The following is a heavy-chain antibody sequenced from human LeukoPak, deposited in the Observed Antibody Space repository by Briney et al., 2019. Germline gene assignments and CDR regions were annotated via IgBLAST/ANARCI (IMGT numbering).Heavy chain of an antibody. CDR3: ARDPFSEPAWSIAARPDSGWFDP. CDR2: ISAYNGNT. Sequence: ASVKVSCKASGYTFTSYGISWVRQAPGQGLEWMGWISAYNGNTNYAQKLQGRVTMTTDTSTSTAYMELRSLRSDDTAVYYCARDPFSEPAWSIAARPDSGWFDPWGQGNLVTVSS. V-gene: IGHV1-18*01. D-gene: IGHD6-6*01. CDR1: GYTFTSYG. J-gene: IGHJ5*02.